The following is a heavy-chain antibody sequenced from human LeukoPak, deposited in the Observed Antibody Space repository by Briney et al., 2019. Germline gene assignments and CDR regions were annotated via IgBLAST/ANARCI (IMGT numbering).Heavy chain of an antibody. CDR3: AKVLNYDFWSGYYTSQAFDI. J-gene: IGHJ3*02. D-gene: IGHD3-3*01. CDR2: ISGSGGST. V-gene: IGHV3-23*01. CDR1: GFTFSSYA. Sequence: GGSLRLSCGASGFTFSSYAMSWVRQAPGKGLEWVSAISGSGGSTYYADSVKGRFTISRDNSKNTLYLQMNSLRAEDTAVYYCAKVLNYDFWSGYYTSQAFDIWGQGTMVTVSS.